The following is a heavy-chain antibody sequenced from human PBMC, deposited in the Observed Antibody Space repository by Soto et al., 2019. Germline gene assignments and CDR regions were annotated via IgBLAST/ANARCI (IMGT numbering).Heavy chain of an antibody. CDR2: TSGSGDST. CDR3: VARTIPVPGASDY. V-gene: IGHV3-23*01. CDR1: GFTFSGAA. J-gene: IGHJ4*02. Sequence: EVQLLESGGGMVQPGGSPRLSCSASGFTFSGAAMSWVRQAPGKGLEWISATSGSGDSTFYADSVKGRFTISRDNSKNTLYLQMNSLRDEDTAVYFCVARTIPVPGASDYWGQGTLVTVSS. D-gene: IGHD2-2*01.